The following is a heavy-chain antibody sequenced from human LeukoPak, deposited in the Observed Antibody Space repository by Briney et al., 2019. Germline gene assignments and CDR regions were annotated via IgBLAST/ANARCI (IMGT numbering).Heavy chain of an antibody. CDR2: IYYSGST. V-gene: IGHV4-59*01. CDR1: GFSFNDYD. D-gene: IGHD3-9*01. J-gene: IGHJ3*02. Sequence: GSLRLSCAASGFSFNDYDMNWIRQPPGKGLEWIGYIYYSGSTNYNPSLKSRVTISVDTSKNQFSLKLSSVTAADTAVYYCARVRREPYYDILTGRTGAFDIWGQGTMVTVSS. CDR3: ARVRREPYYDILTGRTGAFDI.